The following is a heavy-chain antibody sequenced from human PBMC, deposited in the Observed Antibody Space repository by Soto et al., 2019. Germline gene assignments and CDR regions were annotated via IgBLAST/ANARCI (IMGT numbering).Heavy chain of an antibody. D-gene: IGHD3-22*01. J-gene: IGHJ4*02. Sequence: SETLSLTCTVSGDSIYRDHWWSWVLQSPGKGLEWIGEIFRSGYTNYSPSLTGRVTMSIDKSKNQFSLTLTSATAADTAIYFCARDYAGNSGHYDFWGRGTQVTVS. CDR1: GDSIYRDHW. CDR3: ARDYAGNSGHYDF. CDR2: IFRSGYT. V-gene: IGHV4-4*02.